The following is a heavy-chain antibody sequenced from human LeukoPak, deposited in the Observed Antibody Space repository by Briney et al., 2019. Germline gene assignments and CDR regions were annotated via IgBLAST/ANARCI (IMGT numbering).Heavy chain of an antibody. Sequence: SETLSLTCTVSGGSISSYYWSWIRQPAGKGLEWIGRIYTSGSTNYNPSLKSRVTMSVDTSKNQFSLKLSSVTAADTAVYYCARQPHYYYDSSVKGVFDIWGQGTMVTVSS. D-gene: IGHD3-22*01. V-gene: IGHV4-4*07. CDR3: ARQPHYYYDSSVKGVFDI. CDR2: IYTSGST. J-gene: IGHJ3*02. CDR1: GGSISSYY.